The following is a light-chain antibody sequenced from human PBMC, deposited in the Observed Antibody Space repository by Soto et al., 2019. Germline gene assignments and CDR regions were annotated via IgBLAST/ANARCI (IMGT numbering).Light chain of an antibody. CDR1: QSISSY. CDR3: QQSYSTPST. CDR2: AAS. V-gene: IGKV1-39*01. Sequence: DIQMTQSPATLSGSVRDRVTMXXRASQSISSYLNWYHQKPGQAPKXVSYAASSLQRGGPSRFSGRGAGTDFTLTSSSLQPEDFATYSCQQSYSTPSTFGQGTRLDI. J-gene: IGKJ5*01.